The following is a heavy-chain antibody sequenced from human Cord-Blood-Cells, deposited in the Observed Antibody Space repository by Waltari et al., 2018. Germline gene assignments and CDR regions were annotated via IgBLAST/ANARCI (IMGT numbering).Heavy chain of an antibody. CDR3: ASGGAYYDILTGYYY. CDR2: INHSGST. J-gene: IGHJ4*02. CDR1: GGSFSGYY. V-gene: IGHV4-34*01. D-gene: IGHD3-9*01. Sequence: QVQLQQWGAGLLKPSETLSLTCAVYGGSFSGYYWSWIRQTPGKGLGRIGEINHSGSTNYNPALKSRVTISVDTSKNQFSLKLSSVKAADTAVYYCASGGAYYDILTGYYYWGQGTLVTVSS.